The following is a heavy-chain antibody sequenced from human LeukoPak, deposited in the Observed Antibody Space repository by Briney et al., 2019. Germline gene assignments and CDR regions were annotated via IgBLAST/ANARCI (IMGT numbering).Heavy chain of an antibody. Sequence: GGSLRLSCAASGFTFSSYAMHWVRQAPGKGLEWVAVISYDGSNKYYADSVKGRFTISRDNSKNTLYLQMNSLGAEDTAVYYCARLPPTVTTGFDYWGQGTLVTVSS. D-gene: IGHD4-17*01. CDR2: ISYDGSNK. V-gene: IGHV3-30*04. CDR1: GFTFSSYA. CDR3: ARLPPTVTTGFDY. J-gene: IGHJ4*02.